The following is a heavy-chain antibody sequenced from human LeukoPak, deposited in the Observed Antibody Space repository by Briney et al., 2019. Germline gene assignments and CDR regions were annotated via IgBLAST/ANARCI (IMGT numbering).Heavy chain of an antibody. CDR3: ARDPYYYDSSGYYFDY. CDR2: INPNSGGT. V-gene: IGHV1-2*02. J-gene: IGHJ4*02. CDR1: GYSFNSQG. Sequence: ASVKVSCKASGYSFNSQGMNWVRQAPGQGLEWMGWINPNSGGTNYAQKFQGRVTMTRDTSISTAYMELSRLRSDDTAVYYCARDPYYYDSSGYYFDYWGQGTLVTVSS. D-gene: IGHD3-22*01.